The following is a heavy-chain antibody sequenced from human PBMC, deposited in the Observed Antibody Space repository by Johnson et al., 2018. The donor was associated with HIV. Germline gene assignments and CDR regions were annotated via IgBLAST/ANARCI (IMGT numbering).Heavy chain of an antibody. CDR3: TTAGKLTLGQAFDI. Sequence: QVQLVESGGGVVQPGRSLRLSCAASGFTFSSYAMHWVRQAPGKGLEWVAVISYDGRNKNYADSVKGRFTISRDNSKNTLYLQMNSLKTEDTAVYYCTTAGKLTLGQAFDIWGQGTMVTVSS. D-gene: IGHD4-23*01. CDR2: ISYDGRNK. V-gene: IGHV3-30*04. J-gene: IGHJ3*02. CDR1: GFTFSSYA.